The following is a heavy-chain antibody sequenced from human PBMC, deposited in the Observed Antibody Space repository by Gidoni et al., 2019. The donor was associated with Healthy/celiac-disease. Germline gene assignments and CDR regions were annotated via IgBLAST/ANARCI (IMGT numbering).Heavy chain of an antibody. J-gene: IGHJ4*02. V-gene: IGHV3-30-3*01. CDR1: GFTFSSYA. CDR3: AREGPTMIVVGGGFDY. D-gene: IGHD3-22*01. CDR2: ISYDGSNK. Sequence: QVQLVESGGGVVQPGRSLRLSCAASGFTFSSYAMHWVRRAPGKGLEWVAVISYDGSNKYYADSVKGRFTISRDNAKNTLYLQMNSLRAEDTAVYYCAREGPTMIVVGGGFDYWGQGTLVTVSS.